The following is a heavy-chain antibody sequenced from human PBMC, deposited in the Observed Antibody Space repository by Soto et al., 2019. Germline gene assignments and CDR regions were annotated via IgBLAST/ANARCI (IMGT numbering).Heavy chain of an antibody. CDR2: INHSGST. Sequence: SETLSLTCAVYGGSFSGYYWSWIRQPPGKGLEWIGEINHSGSTNYNPSLKSRVTISVDTSKNQFSLKLSSVTAADTAVYYCARGRFRAAAAAPFDYWGQGTLVTVSS. J-gene: IGHJ4*02. CDR1: GGSFSGYY. V-gene: IGHV4-34*01. CDR3: ARGRFRAAAAAPFDY. D-gene: IGHD6-13*01.